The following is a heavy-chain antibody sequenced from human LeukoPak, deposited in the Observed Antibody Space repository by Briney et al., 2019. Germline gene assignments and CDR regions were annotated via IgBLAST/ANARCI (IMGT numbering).Heavy chain of an antibody. CDR2: ISNSGST. D-gene: IGHD3-16*01. V-gene: IGHV4-39*02. CDR3: ARRKGVWGNYFDP. J-gene: IGHJ5*02. Sequence: PSETLSLTCTVSGGSISNNTSYWGWFRQSPGKGLDWIATISNSGSTFYNPSLKSRVTISLDTSNKHFSLRLKAVTAADTALYYCARRKGVWGNYFDPWGQGTLVAVSS. CDR1: GGSISNNTSY.